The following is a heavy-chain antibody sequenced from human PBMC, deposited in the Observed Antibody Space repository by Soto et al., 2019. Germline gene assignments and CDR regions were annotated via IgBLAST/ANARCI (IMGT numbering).Heavy chain of an antibody. J-gene: IGHJ6*02. CDR2: IIPIFGTA. V-gene: IGHV1-69*13. CDR3: ARDNGRELSYYYYGMDV. CDR1: GGTFSSYA. Sequence: EASVKVSCKASGGTFSSYAISWVRQAPGQGLEWMGGIIPIFGTANYAQKFQGRVTITADESTSTAYMELSSLRSEDTAVYYCARDNGRELSYYYYGMDVWGQGTTVTVSS. D-gene: IGHD1-7*01.